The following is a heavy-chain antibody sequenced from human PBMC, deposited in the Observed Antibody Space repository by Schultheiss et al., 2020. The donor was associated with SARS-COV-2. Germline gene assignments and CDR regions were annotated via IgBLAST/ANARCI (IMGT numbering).Heavy chain of an antibody. Sequence: SETLSLTCAVSGGSISSSNWWSWVRQPPGKGLEWIGEIYHSGSTNYNPSLKSRVTISVDTSKNQFSLKLSSVTAADTAVYYCATRVWSGYYGDNWFDPWGQGTLVTVSS. CDR2: IYHSGST. CDR1: GGSISSSNW. D-gene: IGHD3-3*01. J-gene: IGHJ5*02. V-gene: IGHV4-4*02. CDR3: ATRVWSGYYGDNWFDP.